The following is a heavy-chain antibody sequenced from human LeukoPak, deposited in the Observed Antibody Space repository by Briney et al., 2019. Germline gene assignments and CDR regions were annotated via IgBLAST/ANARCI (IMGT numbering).Heavy chain of an antibody. D-gene: IGHD6-13*01. Sequence: PSETLSLTCAAYGGSFSGYYWSWIRQPPGKGLEWIGEINHSGSTNYNPSLKSRVTISIDTSKNQFSLRLSSVTAADTAVYYCAKPGIAAAGTRNNWFDPWGQGTLVTVSS. J-gene: IGHJ5*02. CDR1: GGSFSGYY. CDR3: AKPGIAAAGTRNNWFDP. CDR2: INHSGST. V-gene: IGHV4-34*01.